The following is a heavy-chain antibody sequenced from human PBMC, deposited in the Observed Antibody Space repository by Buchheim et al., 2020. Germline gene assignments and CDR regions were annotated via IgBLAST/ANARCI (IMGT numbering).Heavy chain of an antibody. CDR3: ARGDFWSGSDWFDP. CDR1: GGSISSGSYY. CDR2: IYTSGST. Sequence: QVQLQESGPGLVKPSQTLSLTCTVSGGSISSGSYYWSWIRQPAGKGLEWIGRIYTSGSTNYNPSLKSRVPISVDTSKNQFSLKLSTVTAADTAVYYCARGDFWSGSDWFDPWGQGTL. D-gene: IGHD3-3*01. V-gene: IGHV4-61*02. J-gene: IGHJ5*02.